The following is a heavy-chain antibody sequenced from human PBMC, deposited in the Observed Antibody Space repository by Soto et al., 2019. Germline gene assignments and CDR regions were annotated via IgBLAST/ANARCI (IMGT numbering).Heavy chain of an antibody. J-gene: IGHJ4*02. CDR3: AKDKEGGYSYGYGGVWH. V-gene: IGHV3-23*01. Sequence: EVQLLESGGGLVQPGGSLRLSCAASGFTFSSYAMSWVRQAPGKGLEWVSAISGSGGSTYYADSVKGRFTISRDNSKNTLYLQMNSLRAEDTAVYYCAKDKEGGYSYGYGGVWHWGQGTLVTVSS. CDR1: GFTFSSYA. CDR2: ISGSGGST. D-gene: IGHD5-18*01.